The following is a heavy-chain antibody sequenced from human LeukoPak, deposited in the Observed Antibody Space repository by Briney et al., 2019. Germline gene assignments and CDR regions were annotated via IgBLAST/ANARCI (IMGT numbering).Heavy chain of an antibody. CDR3: ARVRTYYYDSSGYYPFDY. Sequence: SETLSLTCTVSGYSISSGYYWGWIRQPPGKGLEWIGSIYHSGSTYCNPSLKSRVTISVDTSKNQFSLKLSSVTAADTAVYYCARVRTYYYDSSGYYPFDYWGQGTLVTVSS. V-gene: IGHV4-38-2*02. CDR2: IYHSGST. CDR1: GYSISSGYY. D-gene: IGHD3-22*01. J-gene: IGHJ4*02.